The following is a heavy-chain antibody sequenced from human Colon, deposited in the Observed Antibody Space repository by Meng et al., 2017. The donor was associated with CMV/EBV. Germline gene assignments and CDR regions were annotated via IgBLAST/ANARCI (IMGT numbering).Heavy chain of an antibody. CDR3: AKSDWFDP. Sequence: GESLKISCVASGFTLSGSWMHWVRQAPGKGLVWVSRIKYDGTSAYYADSVKGRFTISRDHAKNTLYLQMNSLRVEDTAVYYCAKSDWFDPWGQGTLVTVSS. CDR2: IKYDGTSA. V-gene: IGHV3-74*01. J-gene: IGHJ5*02. CDR1: GFTLSGSW.